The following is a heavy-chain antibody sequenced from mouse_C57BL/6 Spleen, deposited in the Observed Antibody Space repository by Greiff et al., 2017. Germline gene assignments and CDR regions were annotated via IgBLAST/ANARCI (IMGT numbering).Heavy chain of an antibody. CDR3: ARNYYGSEVFDY. D-gene: IGHD1-1*01. J-gene: IGHJ2*01. CDR2: IYPGDGDT. CDR1: GYAFSSSW. Sequence: QVQLQQSGPELVKPGASVKISCKASGYAFSSSWMNWVKQRPGKGLEWIGRIYPGDGDTNYNGKFKGKATLTADKSSSTAYMQLSSLTSEDSAVYFCARNYYGSEVFDYWGQGTTLTVSS. V-gene: IGHV1-82*01.